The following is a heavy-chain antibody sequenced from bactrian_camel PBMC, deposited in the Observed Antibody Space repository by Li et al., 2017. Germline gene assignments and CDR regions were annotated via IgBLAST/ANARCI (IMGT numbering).Heavy chain of an antibody. CDR3: ASGICDRGVRYTPY. J-gene: IGHJ4*01. D-gene: IGHD2*01. Sequence: SGGGLVQPGGSLRLSCAASGFTFSNYDISWVRQRPGKGLEWISAINSGGGTTAYADSVKGRVTISRNNAQTFLQMNSLKPEDTAKYYCASGICDRGVRYTPYWGQGTQVTVS. CDR2: INSGGGTT. CDR1: GFTFSNYD. V-gene: IGHV3S40*01.